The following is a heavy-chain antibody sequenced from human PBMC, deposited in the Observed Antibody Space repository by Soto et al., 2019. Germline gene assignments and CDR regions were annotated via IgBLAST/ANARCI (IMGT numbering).Heavy chain of an antibody. J-gene: IGHJ4*02. CDR3: ARAGDGYNYYFVY. CDR2: IVPIIGVA. D-gene: IGHD5-12*01. CDR1: GGSFTRHA. Sequence: QVQLVQSGDEVKKPGSSVKVSCKASGGSFTRHAISWVRQDPGHGLEWMGGIVPIIGVANYAQTFQDRFTIIADESTSTYYMELTILKSENTAIYYCARAGDGYNYYFVYWVQGTLVSVSS. V-gene: IGHV1-69*01.